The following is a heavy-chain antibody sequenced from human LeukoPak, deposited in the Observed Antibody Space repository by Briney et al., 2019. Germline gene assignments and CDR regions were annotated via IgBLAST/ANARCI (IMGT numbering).Heavy chain of an antibody. V-gene: IGHV1-2*02. CDR3: ARGQSINSGGTGGGY. CDR2: ISPNSGGT. CDR1: GYTFTDYY. J-gene: IGHJ4*02. D-gene: IGHD2-15*01. Sequence: GASVKVSCKASGYTFTDYYMHWVRQAPGQGLEWMAWISPNSGGTSYAQNFQGRVTMTRDTTISTAYMELSRLRSDDTAVYYCARGQSINSGGTGGGYWGQGTLVTVSS.